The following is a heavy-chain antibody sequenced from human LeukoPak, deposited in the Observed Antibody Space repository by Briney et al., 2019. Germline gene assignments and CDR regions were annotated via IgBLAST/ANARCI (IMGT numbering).Heavy chain of an antibody. CDR1: GFTFNNYG. CDR2: ISSSGTTI. J-gene: IGHJ4*02. D-gene: IGHD4-23*01. V-gene: IGHV3-48*04. Sequence: GGSLRLSCAASGFTFNNYGMSWVRQAPGKGLEWVSYISSSGTTIYYADSVKGRFTISRDNAKNSLYLQMNSLRAEDTAVYYCARDYGGSSPFDYWGQGTLVTVSS. CDR3: ARDYGGSSPFDY.